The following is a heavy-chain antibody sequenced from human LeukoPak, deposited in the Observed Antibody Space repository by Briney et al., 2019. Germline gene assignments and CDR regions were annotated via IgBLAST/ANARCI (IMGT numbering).Heavy chain of an antibody. CDR1: GFTFSSYA. J-gene: IGHJ4*02. CDR3: ARGRGYRYGYAHDY. CDR2: ITGSGGGT. V-gene: IGHV3-23*01. Sequence: PGGSLRLSCAVSGFTFSSYAMSWVRQAPGKGLEWVAAITGSGGGTDYADSVKGRFTISRDNSKNTLSLQMNSLRAEDTAVYYCARGRGYRYGYAHDYWGQGTMVTVSS. D-gene: IGHD5-18*01.